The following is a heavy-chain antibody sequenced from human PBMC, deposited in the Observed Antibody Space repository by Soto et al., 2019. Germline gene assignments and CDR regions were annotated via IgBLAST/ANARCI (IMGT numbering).Heavy chain of an antibody. CDR3: ARVVVVPAAMWDAFDI. J-gene: IGHJ3*02. V-gene: IGHV4-4*02. CDR2: IYHSGST. Sequence: QVQLQESGPGLVKPSRTLSLTCAVSGGSISSSHWWSWVRQHPGKGMEWIGEIYHSGSTNYNPSLNSRVTISVDKSQNQFSLKLSSVPAADTAVYYLARVVVVPAAMWDAFDIWGQGTMVTVSS. CDR1: GGSISSSHW. D-gene: IGHD2-2*01.